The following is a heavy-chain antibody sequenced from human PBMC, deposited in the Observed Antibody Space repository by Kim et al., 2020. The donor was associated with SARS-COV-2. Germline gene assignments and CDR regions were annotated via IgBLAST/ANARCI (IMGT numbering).Heavy chain of an antibody. V-gene: IGHV4-39*01. CDR1: GGSISSTPYY. CDR3: ARHSDYPIGFDI. Sequence: SETLSLTCSASGGSISSTPYYWAWVRQPPGKGLEWIGTISYSGSANYSPSLKSRLSLSVDTSKNQFSLKLSSVTAADTAVYYCARHSDYPIGFDIWGQGTMVTVSS. J-gene: IGHJ3*02. D-gene: IGHD3-10*01. CDR2: ISYSGSA.